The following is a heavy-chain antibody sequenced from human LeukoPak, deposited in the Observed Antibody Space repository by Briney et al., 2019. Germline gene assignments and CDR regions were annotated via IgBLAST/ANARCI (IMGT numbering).Heavy chain of an antibody. CDR2: IYYSGST. Sequence: KPSETLSLTCTVSGGSISSYYWSWIRQPPGKGLEWIGYIYYSGSTNYNPSLKSRVTMSVDTSKNQFSLKLSSVTAADTAVYYCAGTPRIAVAGTGFDYWGQGTLVTVSS. V-gene: IGHV4-59*12. D-gene: IGHD6-19*01. CDR3: AGTPRIAVAGTGFDY. J-gene: IGHJ4*02. CDR1: GGSISSYY.